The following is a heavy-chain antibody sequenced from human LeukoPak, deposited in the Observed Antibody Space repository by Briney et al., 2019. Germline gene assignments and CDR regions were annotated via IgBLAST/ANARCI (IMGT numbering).Heavy chain of an antibody. CDR3: ARDHHSGYYVY. J-gene: IGHJ4*02. Sequence: GGSLRLSCAASGFTFSSYWMTWVRQAPGKGLEWVANLNQDGSAKYYVDSVEGRFSISRDNAKNSLYLEMNSLRAEDTAVYYCARDHHSGYYVYWGQGTLVTVSS. V-gene: IGHV3-7*01. CDR2: LNQDGSAK. CDR1: GFTFSSYW. D-gene: IGHD3-22*01.